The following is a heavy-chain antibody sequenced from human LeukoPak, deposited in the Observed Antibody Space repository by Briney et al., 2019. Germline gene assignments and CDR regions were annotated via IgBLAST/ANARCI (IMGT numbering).Heavy chain of an antibody. CDR1: GFTFSSYS. D-gene: IGHD2-15*01. Sequence: PGGSLRLSCAASGFTFSSYSMNWVRQAPGKGLEWVSSISSSSSYIYYADSVKGRFTISRDNAKNSLYLQMNSLRAEDTAVYYCARGEGYCSGGSCSHFDYXXXGTLVTVSS. V-gene: IGHV3-21*01. CDR3: ARGEGYCSGGSCSHFDY. CDR2: ISSSSSYI. J-gene: IGHJ4*02.